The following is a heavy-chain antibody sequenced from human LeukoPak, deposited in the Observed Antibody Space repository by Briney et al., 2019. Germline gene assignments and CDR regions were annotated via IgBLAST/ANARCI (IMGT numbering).Heavy chain of an antibody. V-gene: IGHV4-31*03. CDR1: GGSMSSGGYY. Sequence: PSQTLSLTCTVSGGSMSSGGYYGRWIRQNPGKGLEWIGYIYYSGSTYYNPSLKSRVTISVDTSNNQFSLKLSSVTAADTAVYYCARGRNAFDIWGQGTMVTVSS. CDR3: ARGRNAFDI. CDR2: IYYSGST. J-gene: IGHJ3*02.